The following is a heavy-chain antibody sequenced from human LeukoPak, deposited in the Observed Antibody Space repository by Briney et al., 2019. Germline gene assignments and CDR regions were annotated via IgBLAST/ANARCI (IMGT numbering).Heavy chain of an antibody. CDR1: GGSISSYY. Sequence: SETLSLTCTVSGGSISSYYWSWIRQPAGKGLEWIGRIYTSGSTNYNPFLKSRVTISVDTSKNQFSLSLRFVTATDTAVYYCAGSGSYDFDYWGQGTLVTVSS. D-gene: IGHD1-26*01. CDR2: IYTSGST. V-gene: IGHV4-4*07. J-gene: IGHJ4*02. CDR3: AGSGSYDFDY.